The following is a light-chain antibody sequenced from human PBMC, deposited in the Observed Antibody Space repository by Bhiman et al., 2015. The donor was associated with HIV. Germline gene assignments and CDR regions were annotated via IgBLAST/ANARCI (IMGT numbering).Light chain of an antibody. CDR1: NIGSKS. J-gene: IGLJ3*02. Sequence: GPGKTARITCGGNNIGSKSVHWYQQKPGQAPVLVIYYDSDRPSGIPERFSGSNSGNTATLTISRVEAGDEADYYCQVWDSSSDHSWVFGGGTKLTVL. V-gene: IGLV3-21*04. CDR2: YDS. CDR3: QVWDSSSDHSWV.